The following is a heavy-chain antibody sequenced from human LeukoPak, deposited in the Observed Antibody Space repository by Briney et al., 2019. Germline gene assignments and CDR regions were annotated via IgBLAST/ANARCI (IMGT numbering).Heavy chain of an antibody. CDR3: ARSVAGITWFDP. CDR1: GFTFSNSG. V-gene: IGHV3-30*02. J-gene: IGHJ5*02. D-gene: IGHD6-19*01. CDR2: IRYDGSNE. Sequence: GGSLRLSCTASGFTFSNSGMHWVRQAPGKGLEWVAFIRYDGSNEFYVDSVKGRFTISRDNSMNTLNLQMSSLRPEDTAVYYCARSVAGITWFDPWGQGTLVTVSS.